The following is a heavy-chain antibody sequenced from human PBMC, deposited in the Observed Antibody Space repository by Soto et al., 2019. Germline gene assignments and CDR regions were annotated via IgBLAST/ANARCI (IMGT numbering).Heavy chain of an antibody. D-gene: IGHD3-9*01. J-gene: IGHJ3*01. CDR2: ISPSRRYT. Sequence: QLQLVESGGGLVKPGGSLRLSCTASGFTFSDYFMTWIRQAPGKGLEWISYISPSRRYTPYADSVRGRFTISRDTAKNSLYRQLSSLRAEDTAVYYCASLRTGYYDILTGFGALDVWGQGTMVTVSS. V-gene: IGHV3-11*05. CDR1: GFTFSDYF. CDR3: ASLRTGYYDILTGFGALDV.